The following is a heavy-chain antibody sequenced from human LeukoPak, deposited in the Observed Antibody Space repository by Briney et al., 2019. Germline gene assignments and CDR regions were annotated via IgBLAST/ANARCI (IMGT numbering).Heavy chain of an antibody. CDR1: GFTVSSNY. D-gene: IGHD5-24*01. J-gene: IGHJ4*02. CDR3: ATSRDGYNRLHFDY. Sequence: PGGSLRLSCAASGFTVSSNYMSWVRQAPGKGLEWVSVIYSGGSTYYADSVKGRFTISRDNSKNTLYLQMNSLRAEDTAVYYCATSRDGYNRLHFDYWGQGTLVTVSS. CDR2: IYSGGST. V-gene: IGHV3-53*01.